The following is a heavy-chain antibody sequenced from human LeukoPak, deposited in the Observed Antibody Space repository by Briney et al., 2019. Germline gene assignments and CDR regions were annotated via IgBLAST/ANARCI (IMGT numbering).Heavy chain of an antibody. D-gene: IGHD3-10*01. Sequence: GGSLRLSCAASGFTFSSYWMHWVRQAPGKGLVWVSRFNSDGSSTSYADSVKGRFTISRDYAKNTLFLQMNSLRAGDTAVYYCARDPRITMVRGVITNNYLRDYFDYWGQGTLVTVSS. J-gene: IGHJ4*02. V-gene: IGHV3-74*01. CDR1: GFTFSSYW. CDR2: FNSDGSST. CDR3: ARDPRITMVRGVITNNYLRDYFDY.